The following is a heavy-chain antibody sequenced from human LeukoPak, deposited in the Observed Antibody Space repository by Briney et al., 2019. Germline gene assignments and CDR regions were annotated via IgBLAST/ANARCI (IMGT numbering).Heavy chain of an antibody. CDR2: IRYDGSNK. V-gene: IGHV3-30*02. Sequence: GGSLRLSCAASGFTFSSYGMHWVRQAPGKGLEWVAFIRYDGSNKYYADSVKGRFTISRDNSKNSLYLQMNSLRAEDTAVYYCASTSTVTSDYWGQGTLVTVSS. CDR1: GFTFSSYG. J-gene: IGHJ4*02. CDR3: ASTSTVTSDY. D-gene: IGHD4-11*01.